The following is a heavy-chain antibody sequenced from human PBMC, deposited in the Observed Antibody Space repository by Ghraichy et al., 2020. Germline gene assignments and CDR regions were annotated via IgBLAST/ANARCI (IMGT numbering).Heavy chain of an antibody. CDR3: AKVATYSSSLGEFDY. CDR1: GLTFSSYA. D-gene: IGHD6-13*01. CDR2: ISGSGGST. V-gene: IGHV3-23*01. Sequence: GGSLRLSCAASGLTFSSYAMSWVRQAPGKGLEWVSAISGSGGSTYYADSVKGRFTISRDNSKNTLYLQMNSLRAEDTAVYYCAKVATYSSSLGEFDYWGQGTLVTVSS. J-gene: IGHJ4*02.